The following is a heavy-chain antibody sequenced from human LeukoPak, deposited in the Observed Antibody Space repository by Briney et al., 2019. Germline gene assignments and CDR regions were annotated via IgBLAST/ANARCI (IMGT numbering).Heavy chain of an antibody. CDR2: IYSGGST. D-gene: IGHD6-13*01. CDR3: ARGGVPAAADY. Sequence: PGGSLRLSCVVSGFTVSSNYMSWVRQAPGKGLEWVSVIYSGGSTYYADSVKGRFTISRDNSKNTLYLQMNSLRAEDTAVYYCARGGVPAAADYWGQGTLVTVSS. J-gene: IGHJ4*02. V-gene: IGHV3-66*01. CDR1: GFTVSSNY.